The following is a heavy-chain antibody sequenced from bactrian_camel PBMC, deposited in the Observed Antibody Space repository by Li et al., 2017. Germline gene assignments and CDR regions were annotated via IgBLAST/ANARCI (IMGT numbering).Heavy chain of an antibody. CDR2: INSDGSKT. J-gene: IGHJ4*01. CDR1: GFTFSTYG. Sequence: HVQLVESGGDLVQPGGSLRLSCATSGFTFSTYGLSWVRQAPGKALEWVSGINSDGSKTYYADSVKGRFTISQDNAKNTLYLQMSSLKPEDTGMYYCSRGGPQDYPGQPCRYSYWGQGTQVTVS. V-gene: IGHV3S6*01. CDR3: SRGGPQDYPGQPCRYSY. D-gene: IGHD2*01.